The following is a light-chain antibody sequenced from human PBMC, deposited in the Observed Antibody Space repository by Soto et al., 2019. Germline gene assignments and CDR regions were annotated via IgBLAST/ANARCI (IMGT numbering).Light chain of an antibody. V-gene: IGLV1-47*01. Sequence: QSVLTQPPSASGTPGQRVTISCSGSSSNIGSHYVYWYQQLPGTAPKLLIYWNNQRPSGVPDRFSGSKSGTSASLAIRGLXXXXXXXXXCAAWDDSLNVLFGGGTKLTV. CDR2: WNN. CDR1: SSNIGSHY. CDR3: AAWDDSLNVL. J-gene: IGLJ2*01.